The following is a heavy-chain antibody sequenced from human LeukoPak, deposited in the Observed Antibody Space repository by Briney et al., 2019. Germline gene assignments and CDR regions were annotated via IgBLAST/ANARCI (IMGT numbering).Heavy chain of an antibody. J-gene: IGHJ4*02. CDR1: GGSISSSRYY. CDR2: IYYSGST. V-gene: IGHV4-39*01. Sequence: PSETLSLTCTVSGGSISSSRYYWGWIRQPPWKGLEWIGSIYYSGSTYYNPSLKSRVTISVDTSKNQFSLKLSYVTAADTAVYYCARRRPSHYFDYWGQGTLVTVSS. CDR3: ARRRPSHYFDY.